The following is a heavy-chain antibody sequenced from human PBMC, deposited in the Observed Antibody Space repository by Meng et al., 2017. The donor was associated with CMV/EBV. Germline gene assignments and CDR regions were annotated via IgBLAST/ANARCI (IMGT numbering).Heavy chain of an antibody. CDR1: GGNFGTYA. CDR2: IIPIFGTA. J-gene: IGHJ6*02. CDR3: ARTRYDSSGYDAYYYYAMDV. D-gene: IGHD3-22*01. V-gene: IGHV1-69*05. Sequence: SVKVSCKASGGNFGTYAISWVRQAPGQGLEWMGGIIPIFGTASLAQKFQGRVTITTDESTAYMELSSLRSEDAAVYYCARTRYDSSGYDAYYYYAMDVWGQGTTVTVSS.